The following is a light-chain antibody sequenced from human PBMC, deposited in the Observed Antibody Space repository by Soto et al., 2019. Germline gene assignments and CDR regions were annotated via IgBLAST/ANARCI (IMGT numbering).Light chain of an antibody. CDR2: GAS. Sequence: EIVLTQSPDTLSLSPGERATLYCRASQAVSSTYLAWYQQRLGQAPRLLIFGASSRATGIPDRFSGSGSGTDFTLSISRLEPEDFAVYYCQLYSNSPPMYTFGQGTKVDIK. V-gene: IGKV3-20*01. CDR1: QAVSSTY. CDR3: QLYSNSPPMYT. J-gene: IGKJ2*01.